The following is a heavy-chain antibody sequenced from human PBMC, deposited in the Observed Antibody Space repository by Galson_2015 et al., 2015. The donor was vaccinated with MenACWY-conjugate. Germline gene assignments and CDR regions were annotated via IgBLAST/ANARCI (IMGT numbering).Heavy chain of an antibody. CDR2: IYPGDSDT. CDR3: ARPARIGDSMDFEY. CDR1: GYSFSTYW. V-gene: IGHV5-51*01. D-gene: IGHD4-17*01. Sequence: QSGAEVKKPGESLKISCKGSGYSFSTYWIGWVRQMPGKGLEWIGIIYPGDSDTTYSPSFQGQVTFSADKSISTAYLQWSSLKASDTAMYYCARPARIGDSMDFEYWGQGTLVTVSS. J-gene: IGHJ4*02.